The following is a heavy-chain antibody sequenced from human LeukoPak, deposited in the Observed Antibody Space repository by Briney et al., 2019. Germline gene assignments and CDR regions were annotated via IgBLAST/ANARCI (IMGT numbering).Heavy chain of an antibody. D-gene: IGHD2-2*01. V-gene: IGHV1-2*02. J-gene: IGHJ4*02. Sequence: ASVTVSCEASGYTFTGYYMHWVRQAPGQGLEWMGWINPNSGGTNYAQKFQGRVTMTRDTSISTAYMELSRLRSDDTAVYYCARGYCSSTSCFYYFDYWGQGTLVTVSS. CDR1: GYTFTGYY. CDR2: INPNSGGT. CDR3: ARGYCSSTSCFYYFDY.